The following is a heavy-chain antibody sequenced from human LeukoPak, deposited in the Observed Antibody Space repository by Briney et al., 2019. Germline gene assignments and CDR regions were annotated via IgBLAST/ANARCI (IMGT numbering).Heavy chain of an antibody. CDR2: ISYDGSNK. CDR1: GFTFSSYA. Sequence: GGSLRLSCAASGFTFSSYAMHWVRQAPGKGLEWVAVISYDGSNKYYADSVKGRFTISRDNSKNTLYLQMNSLRAEDTAVYYCARGVAVAGPLPAEYFQHWGQGTLVTVSS. J-gene: IGHJ1*01. CDR3: ARGVAVAGPLPAEYFQH. V-gene: IGHV3-30-3*01. D-gene: IGHD6-19*01.